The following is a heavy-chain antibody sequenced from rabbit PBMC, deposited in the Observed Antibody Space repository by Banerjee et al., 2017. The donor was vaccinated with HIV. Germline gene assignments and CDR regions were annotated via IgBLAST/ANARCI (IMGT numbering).Heavy chain of an antibody. Sequence: QEQLEESGGDLVKPEGSLTLTCTASGFSFSYKYVMCWVRQAPGKGLEWIACINTSSANTVYASWAKGRFTISKTSSTTVTLQMTSLTAADTATYFWARDLAGVIGWNFGLWGQGSRVTVS. CDR3: ARDLAGVIGWNFGL. J-gene: IGHJ4*01. D-gene: IGHD4-1*01. V-gene: IGHV1S45*01. CDR2: INTSSANT. CDR1: GFSFSYKYV.